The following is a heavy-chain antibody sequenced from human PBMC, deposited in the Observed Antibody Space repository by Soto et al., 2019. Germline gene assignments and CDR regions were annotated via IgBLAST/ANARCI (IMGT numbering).Heavy chain of an antibody. J-gene: IGHJ5*02. CDR2: MNPNSGNT. V-gene: IGHV1-8*01. Sequence: ASVKVSCKASGYTFTSYDINWVRQATGQGLEWMGWMNPNSGNTIYAQKFKGRVTMTEDTSTDTAYMELSSLRSEDTAVYYCATVPNYDYVWGSYRPVWFDPWGQGTLVTVSS. D-gene: IGHD3-16*02. CDR1: GYTFTSYD. CDR3: ATVPNYDYVWGSYRPVWFDP.